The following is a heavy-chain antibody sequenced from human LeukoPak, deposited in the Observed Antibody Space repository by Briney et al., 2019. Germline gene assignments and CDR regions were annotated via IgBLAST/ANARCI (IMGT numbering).Heavy chain of an antibody. Sequence: PSQTLSLTCAVSGGSINTGAYYWSWLRQHPEKGLESTGYIYYSGDTLYNPSLKRRVIVSLDMSKNQFSLRLNSVTAAYTAVYYCAREDKGNAFDIWGQGTMVTVSS. J-gene: IGHJ3*02. V-gene: IGHV4-31*11. CDR3: AREDKGNAFDI. CDR2: IYYSGDT. CDR1: GGSINTGAYY.